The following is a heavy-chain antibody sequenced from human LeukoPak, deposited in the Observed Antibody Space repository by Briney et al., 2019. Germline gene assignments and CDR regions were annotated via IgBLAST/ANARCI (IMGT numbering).Heavy chain of an antibody. J-gene: IGHJ4*02. CDR2: INPNSGDR. CDR1: GYTFTGYY. D-gene: IGHD6-25*01. Sequence: GASVKVSCKASGYTFTGYYMHWVRRGPGQGLEWMGWINPNSGDRNYAQKFQGRVTLTRDTSISTAYMELSGLRSDDTAVYYCARDLTVQAAAAIVYYFDYWGQGTLVAVSS. V-gene: IGHV1-2*02. CDR3: ARDLTVQAAAAIVYYFDY.